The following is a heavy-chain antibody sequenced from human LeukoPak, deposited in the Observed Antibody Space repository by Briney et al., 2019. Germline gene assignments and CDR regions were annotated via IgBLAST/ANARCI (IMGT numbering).Heavy chain of an antibody. Sequence: SETLSLTCAVYGGSFSGYYWSWIRQPPGKGLEWIGEINHSGSTNYNPSLKSRVTISVDTSKNQFSLKLSSVTAADTAVYYCARAGRIYEFDYWGQGTLVTVS. CDR1: GGSFSGYY. V-gene: IGHV4-34*01. CDR3: ARAGRIYEFDY. D-gene: IGHD2-15*01. J-gene: IGHJ4*02. CDR2: INHSGST.